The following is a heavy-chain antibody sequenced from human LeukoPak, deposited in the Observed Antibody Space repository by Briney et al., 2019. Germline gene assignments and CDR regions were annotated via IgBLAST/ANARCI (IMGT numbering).Heavy chain of an antibody. D-gene: IGHD6-19*01. Sequence: HASETLSLTCTVSGGSISSSSYYWGWVRQAPGKGLEWVSVTYSDGSTYYADSVKGRFTISRDNSKNMIYLEINSLRAEDTAVYYCAKERNLEIAVAGTIFACWGQGTLVTVSS. CDR3: AKERNLEIAVAGTIFAC. V-gene: IGHV3-66*01. CDR1: GGSISSSSYY. J-gene: IGHJ4*02. CDR2: TYSDGST.